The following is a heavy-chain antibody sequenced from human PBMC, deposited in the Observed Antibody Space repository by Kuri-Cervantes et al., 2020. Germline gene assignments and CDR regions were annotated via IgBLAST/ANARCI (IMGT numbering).Heavy chain of an antibody. D-gene: IGHD3-10*01. CDR2: IRGSGDNT. V-gene: IGHV3-23*01. CDR1: GFTFSSYA. J-gene: IGHJ4*02. CDR3: AKITGIGY. Sequence: GGSLRLSCAASGFTFSSYAMSWVRQAPGKGLEWVSGIRGSGDNTNYADSVEGRFTISRDNSKKTLDLLMNSLRAEDTAIYYCAKITGIGYWGQGALVTVSS.